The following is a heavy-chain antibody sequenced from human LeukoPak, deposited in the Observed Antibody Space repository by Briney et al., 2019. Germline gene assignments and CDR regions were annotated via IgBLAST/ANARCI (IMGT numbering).Heavy chain of an antibody. D-gene: IGHD3-9*01. Sequence: GGSLRLSCAASGFTFSSYAMGWVRQAPGKGLEWVSYISSSGSTIYYADSVKGRFTISRDNAKNSLYLQMNSLRAEDTAVYYCARTYYDILTGYYADYWGQGTLVTVSS. J-gene: IGHJ4*02. V-gene: IGHV3-48*04. CDR2: ISSSGSTI. CDR1: GFTFSSYA. CDR3: ARTYYDILTGYYADY.